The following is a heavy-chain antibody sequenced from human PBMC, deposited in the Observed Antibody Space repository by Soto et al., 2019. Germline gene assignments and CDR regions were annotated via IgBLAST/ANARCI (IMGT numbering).Heavy chain of an antibody. Sequence: EVQLVESGGGLVQSGGSLRLSCAASGFTFSSYWMHWVRQAPGKGLVWVSRIKSDGSSTSYADSVKGRFTISRDNAKNTRYLQMNSLRAEDTSVYYCARDGYCSSASGYRIKDNYSYGMDVWGQGTTVTVSS. V-gene: IGHV3-74*01. CDR1: GFTFSSYW. D-gene: IGHD2-2*01. CDR3: ARDGYCSSASGYRIKDNYSYGMDV. CDR2: IKSDGSST. J-gene: IGHJ6*02.